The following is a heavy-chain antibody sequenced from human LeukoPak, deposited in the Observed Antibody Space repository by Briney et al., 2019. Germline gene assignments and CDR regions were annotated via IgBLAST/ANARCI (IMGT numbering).Heavy chain of an antibody. CDR1: GGSISSYY. D-gene: IGHD3-22*01. CDR2: INYSGST. CDR3: ARDRILPKYYYDSSGYPRNAFDI. V-gene: IGHV4-59*01. Sequence: SETLSLTCTVSGGSISSYYWSWIRQPPGKGLEWIGYINYSGSTNYNPSLKSRVTISVDTSKNQFSLKLSSVTAADTAVYYCARDRILPKYYYDSSGYPRNAFDIWGQGTMVTVSS. J-gene: IGHJ3*02.